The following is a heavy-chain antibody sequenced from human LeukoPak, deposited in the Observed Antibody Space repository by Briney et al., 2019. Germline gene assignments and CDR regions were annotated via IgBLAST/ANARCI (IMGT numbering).Heavy chain of an antibody. Sequence: PGGSLRLSCAASGFTFSSYGMHWVRQAPGKGLEWVAFIRNDGSNKYYADSVKGRFTISRDNSKNTLHLQMNSLRAEDTAVYYCAKEQSWHIVVVTALGDAFDIWGQGTMVTVSS. CDR2: IRNDGSNK. CDR3: AKEQSWHIVVVTALGDAFDI. V-gene: IGHV3-30*02. D-gene: IGHD2-21*02. CDR1: GFTFSSYG. J-gene: IGHJ3*02.